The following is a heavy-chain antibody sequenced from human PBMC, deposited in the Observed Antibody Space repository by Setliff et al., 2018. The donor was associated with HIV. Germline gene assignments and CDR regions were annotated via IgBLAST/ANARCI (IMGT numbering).Heavy chain of an antibody. CDR3: ARGEIPYYFDF. J-gene: IGHJ4*02. CDR1: GFTFSNYE. V-gene: IGHV3-48*03. Sequence: GGSLRLSCAASGFTFSNYEMHWVRQAPGKGLEWVSYISSRGITIYYSDSVKGRFTISRDNAKNSLSLQMNSLKAEDTAVYYCARGEIPYYFDFWGQGSLVTVSS. CDR2: ISSRGITI. D-gene: IGHD2-21*01.